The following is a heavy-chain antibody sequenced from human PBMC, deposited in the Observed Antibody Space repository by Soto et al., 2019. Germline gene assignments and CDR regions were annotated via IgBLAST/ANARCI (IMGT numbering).Heavy chain of an antibody. Sequence: NPSETLSLTCTVSGGSISSSSYYWGWIRQPPGKGLEWIGSIYYSGSTYYNPSLKSPVTISVDTSKNQFSLKLSSVTAADTAVYYCARRPLISIAAAAPAWFDPWGQGTLVTVSS. CDR2: IYYSGST. J-gene: IGHJ5*02. D-gene: IGHD6-13*01. V-gene: IGHV4-39*01. CDR3: ARRPLISIAAAAPAWFDP. CDR1: GGSISSSSYY.